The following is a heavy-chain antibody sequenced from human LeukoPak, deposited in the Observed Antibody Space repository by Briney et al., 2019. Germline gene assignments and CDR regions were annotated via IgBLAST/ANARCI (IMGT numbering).Heavy chain of an antibody. CDR3: ARDPDTSSKVDY. D-gene: IGHD6-6*01. CDR1: GFTFSNYA. V-gene: IGHV3-11*01. J-gene: IGHJ4*02. Sequence: GGSLRLSCAASGFTFSNYAMSWIRQAPGKGLEWISRISDSGTTIKYADSVKGRFTVSRDNAKNSLYLQMNSLRAEDTAVYYCARDPDTSSKVDYWGQGTLVTVSS. CDR2: ISDSGTTI.